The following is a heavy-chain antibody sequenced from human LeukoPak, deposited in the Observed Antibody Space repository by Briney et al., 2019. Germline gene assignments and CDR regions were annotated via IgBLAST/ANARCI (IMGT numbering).Heavy chain of an antibody. Sequence: GRSLRLSCAASGFTFDDYAMHWVRQAPGKGLEWVSGISWNSGSIGYADSVKGRFTISRDNAKNSLYLQVNSLRAEDMALYYCAKDPFPYCSGGSCYSVYFDYWGQGTLVTVSS. CDR2: ISWNSGSI. CDR1: GFTFDDYA. CDR3: AKDPFPYCSGGSCYSVYFDY. V-gene: IGHV3-9*03. J-gene: IGHJ4*02. D-gene: IGHD2-15*01.